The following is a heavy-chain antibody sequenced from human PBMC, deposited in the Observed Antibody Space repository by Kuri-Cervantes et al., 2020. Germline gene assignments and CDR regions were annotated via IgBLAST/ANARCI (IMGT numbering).Heavy chain of an antibody. CDR3: ARGIYDGANLFFDF. CDR1: GFTFSRHW. Sequence: GESLKISCAASGFTFSRHWINWVRQAPGKGLEWVANINQDGSEEFYVDSVKGRFTISRDNAKNSLYLQMNSLRAEETAVYYCARGIYDGANLFFDFWGQGTLVTVSS. V-gene: IGHV3-7*01. D-gene: IGHD3-16*01. J-gene: IGHJ4*02. CDR2: INQDGSEE.